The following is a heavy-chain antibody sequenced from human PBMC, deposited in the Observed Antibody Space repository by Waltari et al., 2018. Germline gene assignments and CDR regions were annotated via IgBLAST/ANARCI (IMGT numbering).Heavy chain of an antibody. J-gene: IGHJ3*01. D-gene: IGHD3-22*01. CDR3: ASHYYYDSSGYYPFDY. V-gene: IGHV4-59*11. CDR2: IYYSGST. Sequence: QVQLQESGPGLVKPSETLSLTCTVSGGSISSHYWSWIRQPPGKGLEWIGYIYYSGSTNYTPSLKSRVTISVDTSKNQFSLKLSSVTAADTAVYYCASHYYYDSSGYYPFDYWGQGTMVTVSS. CDR1: GGSISSHY.